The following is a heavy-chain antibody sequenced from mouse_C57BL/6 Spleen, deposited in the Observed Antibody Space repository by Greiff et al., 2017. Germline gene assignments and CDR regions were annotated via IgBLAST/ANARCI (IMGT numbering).Heavy chain of an antibody. V-gene: IGHV1-64*01. CDR1: GYTFTSYW. CDR2: IHPNSGST. CDR3: ASTVVARGYYFDY. D-gene: IGHD1-1*01. J-gene: IGHJ2*01. Sequence: VQLQQPGAELVKPGASVKLSCKASGYTFTSYWMHWVKQRPGQGLEWIGMIHPNSGSTNYNEKFKSKATLNVDKSSSTAYMQRSSLTSEDSSVYYWASTVVARGYYFDYWGQGTTLTVSS.